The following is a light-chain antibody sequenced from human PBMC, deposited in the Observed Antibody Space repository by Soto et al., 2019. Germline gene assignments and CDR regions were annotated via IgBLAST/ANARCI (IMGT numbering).Light chain of an antibody. Sequence: AIQMTESPSSLSASVGDRFTITWRASQGIRNDLGWYQQKPGKAPKLLIYAASSLQSGVPSRFSGSGSGTDFTLTISSLQPEDFATYYCLQDYNYPRTFGQGTKVDIK. CDR1: QGIRND. V-gene: IGKV1-6*01. CDR2: AAS. CDR3: LQDYNYPRT. J-gene: IGKJ1*01.